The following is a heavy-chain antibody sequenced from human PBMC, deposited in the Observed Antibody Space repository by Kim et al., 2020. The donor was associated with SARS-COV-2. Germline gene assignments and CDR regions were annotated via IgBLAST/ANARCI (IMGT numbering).Heavy chain of an antibody. V-gene: IGHV5-10-1*01. J-gene: IGHJ2*01. Sequence: TYSPSFQGHVTISADKSISTAYLQWSSLKASDTAMYYCARRSPRAWYFDLWGRGTLVTVSS. CDR3: ARRSPRAWYFDL.